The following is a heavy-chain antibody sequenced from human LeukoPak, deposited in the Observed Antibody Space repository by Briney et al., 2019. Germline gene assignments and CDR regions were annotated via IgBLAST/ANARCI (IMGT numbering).Heavy chain of an antibody. Sequence: GASVKVSCKASGYTFTIYGISWVRQAPGQGLEWMGWISAYNGNTNYAQKLQGRVTMTTDTSTSTAYMELRSLRSDDTAVYYCARGSYVEMVPYYYYGMDVWGQGTTVTVSS. CDR3: ARGSYVEMVPYYYYGMDV. V-gene: IGHV1-18*01. CDR2: ISAYNGNT. D-gene: IGHD5-24*01. J-gene: IGHJ6*02. CDR1: GYTFTIYG.